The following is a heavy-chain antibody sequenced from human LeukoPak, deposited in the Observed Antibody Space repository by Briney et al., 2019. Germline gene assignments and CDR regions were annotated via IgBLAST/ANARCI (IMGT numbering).Heavy chain of an antibody. J-gene: IGHJ4*02. D-gene: IGHD3-3*01. Sequence: ASVKVSCKASGYTFTSYAMHWVRQAPGQRLEWMGWMNPNSGNTGYAQKFQGRVTITRNTSISTAYMELSSLRFEDTAVYFCITTPTIQSQWMSYWGQGTLVTVSS. CDR2: MNPNSGNT. CDR1: GYTFTSYA. CDR3: ITTPTIQSQWMSY. V-gene: IGHV1-8*03.